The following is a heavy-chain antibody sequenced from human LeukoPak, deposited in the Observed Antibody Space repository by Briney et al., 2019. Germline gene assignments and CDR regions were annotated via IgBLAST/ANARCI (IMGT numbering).Heavy chain of an antibody. CDR3: AREQTGDQNFDY. Sequence: SQTHSLTCAISGDSVSSNTAAWNWIRQSPSRGLEWLGRTYYRSKWYNNYAVSVKSRISINPDTSKNQFSLQLKSVTPEDTAVYYCAREQTGDQNFDYWGQGTLVTVSS. V-gene: IGHV6-1*01. CDR2: TYYRSKWYN. J-gene: IGHJ4*02. CDR1: GDSVSSNTAA. D-gene: IGHD7-27*01.